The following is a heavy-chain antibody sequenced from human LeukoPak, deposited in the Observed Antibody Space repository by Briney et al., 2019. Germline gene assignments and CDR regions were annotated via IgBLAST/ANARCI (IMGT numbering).Heavy chain of an antibody. D-gene: IGHD2-2*01. V-gene: IGHV3-21*01. CDR1: GFTFSSYS. CDR3: ARDSSSYPGYMDV. CDR2: ISSSSSYI. Sequence: GGSLRLSCAASGFTFSSYSMNWVRQAPGKGLEWVSSISSSSSYIYYADSVKGRFTISRDNAKNSLYLQMNSLRAEDTAVYYCARDSSSYPGYMDVWGKGTTVTVSS. J-gene: IGHJ6*03.